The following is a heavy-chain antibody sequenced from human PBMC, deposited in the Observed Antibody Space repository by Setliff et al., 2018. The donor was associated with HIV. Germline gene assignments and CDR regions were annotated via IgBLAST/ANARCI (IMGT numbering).Heavy chain of an antibody. CDR3: ARGPTVTARRERAFDI. J-gene: IGHJ3*02. V-gene: IGHV4-61*01. CDR1: GASISSPIYY. CDR2: IYYNGNT. Sequence: SETLSLTCSVSGASISSPIYYWGWIRQAPGKGLEWIGNIYYNGNTNYSPSLKSRVTISIDTSKNQFSLKLSSVTAADTAVYYCARGPTVTARRERAFDIWGQGTMVTVS. D-gene: IGHD4-17*01.